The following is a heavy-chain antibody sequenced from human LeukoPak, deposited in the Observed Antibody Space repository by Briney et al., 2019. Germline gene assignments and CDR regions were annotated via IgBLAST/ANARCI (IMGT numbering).Heavy chain of an antibody. V-gene: IGHV3-23*01. CDR1: GFIFSNYG. CDR3: AKGRYCSGGSCYGNFDY. J-gene: IGHJ4*02. CDR2: ISGSGGST. Sequence: PGGSLRLSCAASGFIFSNYGMSWVRQAPGKGLEWVSAISGSGGSTYYADSVKGRFTFSRDNSKNTLYLQMNSLRAEDTAIYYCAKGRYCSGGSCYGNFDYWGQGTLVTVSS. D-gene: IGHD2-15*01.